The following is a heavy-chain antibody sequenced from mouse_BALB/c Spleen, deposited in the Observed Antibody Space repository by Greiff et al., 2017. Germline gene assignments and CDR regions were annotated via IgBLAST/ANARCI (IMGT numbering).Heavy chain of an antibody. CDR1: GYTFTSYW. V-gene: IGHV1S41*01. D-gene: IGHD2-1*01. J-gene: IGHJ4*01. CDR3: ARRAGYGNYYAMDY. Sequence: DLVKPGASVKLSCKASGYTFTSYWINWIKQRPGQGLEWIGRIAPGSGSTYYNEMFKGKATLTVDTSSSTAYIQLSSLSSEDSAVYFCARRAGYGNYYAMDYWGQGTSVTVSS. CDR2: IAPGSGST.